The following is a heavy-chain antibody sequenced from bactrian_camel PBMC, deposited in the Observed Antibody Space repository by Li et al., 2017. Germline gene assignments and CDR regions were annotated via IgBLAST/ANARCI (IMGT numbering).Heavy chain of an antibody. V-gene: IGHV3-3*01. CDR1: GLTYSNNF. CDR3: AAQGGGLHFSLLTCDQNDFAT. J-gene: IGHJ6*01. CDR2: IHAYTGMT. D-gene: IGHD3*01. Sequence: VQLVESGGGSVQAGGSLRLSCAASGLTYSNNFMAWFRQTPGKEREGVASIHAYTGMTAYAESVKGRFTISRDSDKNTVFLQMDSLKPEDTAMYYCAAQGGGLHFSLLTCDQNDFATWGQGTQVTVS.